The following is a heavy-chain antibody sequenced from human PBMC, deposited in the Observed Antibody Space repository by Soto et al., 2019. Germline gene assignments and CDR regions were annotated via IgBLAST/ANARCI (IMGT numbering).Heavy chain of an antibody. V-gene: IGHV3-30*18. D-gene: IGHD1-1*01. Sequence: PGGSLRLSCVASGFTFSDYGMQWVRQAPGKGLEWVAIILCDGSYKYYADSVKGRFTISRDNSKNTLYLEMNSLRAEDSSLYYCAKHSYDSAIDYWGQGTLVTVSS. CDR2: ILCDGSYK. J-gene: IGHJ4*02. CDR3: AKHSYDSAIDY. CDR1: GFTFSDYG.